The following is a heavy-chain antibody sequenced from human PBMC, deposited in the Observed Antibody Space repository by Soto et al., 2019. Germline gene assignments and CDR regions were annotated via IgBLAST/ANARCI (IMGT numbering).Heavy chain of an antibody. Sequence: NPSETLSLTCAVYGGSFSGYYWSWIRQPPGKGLEWIGEINHSGSTNYNPSLKSRVTISVDTSKNQFSLKLSSVTAADTAVYYCAKMPYSYGYNYYYYGMDVWGQGTTVTVSS. CDR3: AKMPYSYGYNYYYYGMDV. J-gene: IGHJ6*02. CDR1: GGSFSGYY. CDR2: INHSGST. V-gene: IGHV4-34*01. D-gene: IGHD5-18*01.